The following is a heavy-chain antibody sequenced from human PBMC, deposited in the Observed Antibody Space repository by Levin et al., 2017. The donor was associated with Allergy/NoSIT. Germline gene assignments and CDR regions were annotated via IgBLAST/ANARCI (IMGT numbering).Heavy chain of an antibody. CDR2: ISGSGGST. D-gene: IGHD3-22*01. J-gene: IGHJ5*02. CDR3: AKPQYYYDSSGDNGLDP. V-gene: IGHV3-23*01. CDR1: GFTFSSYA. Sequence: GESLKISCAASGFTFSSYAMSWVRQAPGKGLEWVSAISGSGGSTYYADSVKGRFTISRDNSKNTLYLQMNSLRAEDTAVYYCAKPQYYYDSSGDNGLDPWGQGTLVTVSS.